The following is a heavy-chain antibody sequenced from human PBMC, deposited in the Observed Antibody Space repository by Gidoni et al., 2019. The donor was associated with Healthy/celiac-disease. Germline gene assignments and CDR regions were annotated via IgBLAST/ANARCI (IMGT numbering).Heavy chain of an antibody. CDR3: ARDRGLGVVRGVPFDY. V-gene: IGHV3-21*01. CDR2: ISSSSSYI. CDR1: GSTFSSYS. J-gene: IGHJ4*02. Sequence: EVQLVESGGGLVKPGGSLRLSCAASGSTFSSYSMNWVRQAPGKGLEWVSSISSSSSYIYYADSVKGRFTISRDNAKNSLYLQMNSLRAEDTAVYYCARDRGLGVVRGVPFDYWGQGTLVTVSS. D-gene: IGHD3-10*01.